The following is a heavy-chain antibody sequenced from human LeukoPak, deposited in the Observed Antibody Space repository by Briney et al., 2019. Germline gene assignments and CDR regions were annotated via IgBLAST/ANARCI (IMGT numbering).Heavy chain of an antibody. D-gene: IGHD2-2*01. Sequence: SETLSLTCTVSGGSIRSYYWSWIRQPPGKGLEWIGYIYYSGSTNYNPSLKSRVTISVDTSKNQFSLKLSSVTAADTAVYYCARDSGCSSTSCYYYYYMDVWGKGTTVTVSS. CDR3: ARDSGCSSTSCYYYYYMDV. V-gene: IGHV4-59*01. CDR1: GGSIRSYY. J-gene: IGHJ6*03. CDR2: IYYSGST.